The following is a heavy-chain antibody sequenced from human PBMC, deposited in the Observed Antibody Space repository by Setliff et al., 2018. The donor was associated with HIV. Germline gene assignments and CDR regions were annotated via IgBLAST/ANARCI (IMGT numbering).Heavy chain of an antibody. CDR1: GGSISGSH. CDR3: TKGRLEQADY. Sequence: SETLSLTCAVSGGSISGSHWNWIRQSPGGGLEWIGYIYYSGSTNYNPSFKRRVTISIDKSRESFSLTLTSVTAADTAMYYCTKGRLEQADYWGQGIRVTVSS. V-gene: IGHV4-59*01. J-gene: IGHJ4*02. D-gene: IGHD3-10*01. CDR2: IYYSGST.